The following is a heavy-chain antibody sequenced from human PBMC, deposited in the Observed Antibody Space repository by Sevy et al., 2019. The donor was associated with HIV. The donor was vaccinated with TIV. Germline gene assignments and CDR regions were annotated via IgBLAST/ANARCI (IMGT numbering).Heavy chain of an antibody. J-gene: IGHJ4*02. Sequence: GGSLRLSCAASGFAFSDYYMSWIRHSPGKGLEWVSYISSSSSYTNYADSVKGRFTISRDNAKNSLYLQMNSLRVEGTAVYFCARDGGYCSGASCYETPTLNPLDYWGQGTPVTVSS. CDR3: ARDGGYCSGASCYETPTLNPLDY. D-gene: IGHD2-15*01. V-gene: IGHV3-11*06. CDR2: ISSSSSYT. CDR1: GFAFSDYY.